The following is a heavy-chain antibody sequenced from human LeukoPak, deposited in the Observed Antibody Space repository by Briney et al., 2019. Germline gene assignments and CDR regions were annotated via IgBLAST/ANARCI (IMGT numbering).Heavy chain of an antibody. V-gene: IGHV3-7*01. J-gene: IGHJ4*02. Sequence: GGSLRLSCAASGFTFRSYWMSWVRQAPGKGLEWVATINQDVSQIKYVDSVKGRFTISRDNAQNSLYLQMNSLRDEDTAVYYCARGFSSYYDRHSLDYWGQGTLVTVSS. CDR3: ARGFSSYYDRHSLDY. CDR2: INQDVSQI. D-gene: IGHD3-3*01. CDR1: GFTFRSYW.